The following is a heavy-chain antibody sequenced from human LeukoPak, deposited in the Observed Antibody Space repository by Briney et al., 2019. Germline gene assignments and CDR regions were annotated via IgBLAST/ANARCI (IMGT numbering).Heavy chain of an antibody. CDR2: INSDGSST. CDR3: ARDYGRSRDYGMDV. D-gene: IGHD3-10*01. V-gene: IGHV3-74*01. J-gene: IGHJ6*02. Sequence: GGSLRLSCAASGFTFSNYWMHWVRQAPGKGLVWVSRINSDGSSTTYADSVKGRFTISRDNAKNTLYLEMNSLRAEDTAVYYCARDYGRSRDYGMDVWGQGTTVTVSS. CDR1: GFTFSNYW.